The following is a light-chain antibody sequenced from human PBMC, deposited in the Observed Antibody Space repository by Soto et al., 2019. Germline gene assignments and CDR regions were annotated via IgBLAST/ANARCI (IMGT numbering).Light chain of an antibody. CDR1: QIGNTNY. CDR3: QHYGHPRWT. Sequence: VLTQSPGTLSLSPRERATLHCRASQIGNTNYLACYQQGPGQPPRRLIYSVFTRAKGTPDRFSGSGSGTDFTLTITRLAPEDSALYYGQHYGHPRWTFGPGTRVES. J-gene: IGKJ1*01. V-gene: IGKV3-20*01. CDR2: SVF.